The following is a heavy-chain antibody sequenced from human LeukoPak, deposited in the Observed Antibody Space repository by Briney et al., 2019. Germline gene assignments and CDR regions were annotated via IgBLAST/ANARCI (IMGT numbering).Heavy chain of an antibody. D-gene: IGHD3-22*01. Sequence: ASVKVSCKASGYTFTSHFMHWVRQAPGQGLEWMGIINPRGGSTSYTQKFQGRVTMTRDTSTSTVYMELSSLRSEDTAVYYCARVKSYYYDTSDKDAFDIWGEATMVTVSS. V-gene: IGHV1-46*01. CDR3: ARVKSYYYDTSDKDAFDI. CDR2: INPRGGST. CDR1: GYTFTSHF. J-gene: IGHJ3*02.